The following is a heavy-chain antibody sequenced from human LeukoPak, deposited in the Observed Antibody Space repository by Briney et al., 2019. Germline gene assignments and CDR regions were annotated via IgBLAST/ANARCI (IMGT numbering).Heavy chain of an antibody. J-gene: IGHJ5*02. D-gene: IGHD6-13*01. CDR2: IYYSGST. Sequence: SETLSLTCTVSGGSISSSSYYWGWIRQPPGKGLEWIGSIYYSGSTYYNPSLKSRVTISVDTSKNQFSLKLSSVTAADTAVYYCARLRRIAAAVSWFDPWGQGTLVTVSS. CDR1: GGSISSSSYY. V-gene: IGHV4-39*01. CDR3: ARLRRIAAAVSWFDP.